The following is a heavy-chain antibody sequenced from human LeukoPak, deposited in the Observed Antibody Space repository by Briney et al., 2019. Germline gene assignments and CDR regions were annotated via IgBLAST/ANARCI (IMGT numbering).Heavy chain of an antibody. CDR2: ISYGGSNK. J-gene: IGHJ4*02. CDR1: GFTFSSYG. D-gene: IGHD4-11*01. CDR3: AKDRTTVTIRGGGYFDY. V-gene: IGHV3-30*18. Sequence: GGSLRLSCAASGFTFSSYGMHWVRQAPGKGLEWVAVISYGGSNKYYADSVKGRFTISRDNSKNTLYLQMNSLRAEDTAVYYCAKDRTTVTIRGGGYFDYWGQGTLVTVSS.